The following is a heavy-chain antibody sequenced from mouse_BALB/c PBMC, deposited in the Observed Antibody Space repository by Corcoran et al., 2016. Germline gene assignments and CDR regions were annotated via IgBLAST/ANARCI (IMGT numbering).Heavy chain of an antibody. V-gene: IGHV3-6*02. Sequence: DVQLQESGPGLVKPSQSLSLTCSVTGYSITSGYYWNWIRQFPGNKLEWMGYISYDGSNNYNPSLKNRISITRDTSKNQFFLKLNSVTTEDTATYYCAREVKPYYAMDYWGQGTSVTVSS. CDR2: ISYDGSN. CDR3: AREVKPYYAMDY. J-gene: IGHJ4*01. CDR1: GYSITSGYY.